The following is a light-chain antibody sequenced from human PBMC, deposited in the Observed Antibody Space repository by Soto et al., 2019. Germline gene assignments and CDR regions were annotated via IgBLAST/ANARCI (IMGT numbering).Light chain of an antibody. J-gene: IGKJ1*01. CDR2: KAS. Sequence: DIQMTPSPSTLSASVGDRVTITCRASQSISSWLAWYQQIPGKAPKLLIYKASSLQSGVPSRFSGSGSETEFTLTITGLQPDDFATYYCHQYSRFPRTFGQGTKVENK. V-gene: IGKV1-5*03. CDR1: QSISSW. CDR3: HQYSRFPRT.